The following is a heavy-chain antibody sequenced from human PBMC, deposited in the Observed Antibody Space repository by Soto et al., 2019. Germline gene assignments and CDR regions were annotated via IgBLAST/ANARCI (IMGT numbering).Heavy chain of an antibody. D-gene: IGHD1-26*01. V-gene: IGHV5-51*01. J-gene: IGHJ6*02. CDR3: ARLGLGSGGSAGMDV. Sequence: GESLKISCKGSGYSFTSYWIGWVRQMPGKGLEWMGIIYPGDSDTRYSPSFQGQVTISADKSISTAYLQWSSLKASDTAMYYCARLGLGSGGSAGMDVWGQGTTVTVSS. CDR1: GYSFTSYW. CDR2: IYPGDSDT.